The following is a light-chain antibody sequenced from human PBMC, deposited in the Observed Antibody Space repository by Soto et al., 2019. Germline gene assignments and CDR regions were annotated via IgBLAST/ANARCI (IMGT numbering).Light chain of an antibody. Sequence: QSVLTQPASVSGSPGQSITISCTGTSSDVGGYNYVSWYQQHPGKAPKLMIYEVSNRPSGVSNRFSGSKSGNTAPLTISGLQAEDEADYYCSSYTSSSTLPYVFGTGTKVTV. CDR2: EVS. CDR3: SSYTSSSTLPYV. CDR1: SSDVGGYNY. V-gene: IGLV2-14*01. J-gene: IGLJ1*01.